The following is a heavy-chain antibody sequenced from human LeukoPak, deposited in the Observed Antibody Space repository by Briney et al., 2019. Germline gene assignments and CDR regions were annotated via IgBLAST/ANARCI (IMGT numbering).Heavy chain of an antibody. Sequence: GESLRISCKGSGYSFTSYWISWVRQMPGKGLEWMGRIDPSDSYTNYSPSFQGHVTISADKSISTAYLQWSSLKASDTAMYYCARLLYSYGSGSYYGYYGMDVWGKGTIVTVSS. CDR2: IDPSDSYT. J-gene: IGHJ6*04. D-gene: IGHD3-10*01. CDR1: GYSFTSYW. V-gene: IGHV5-10-1*01. CDR3: ARLLYSYGSGSYYGYYGMDV.